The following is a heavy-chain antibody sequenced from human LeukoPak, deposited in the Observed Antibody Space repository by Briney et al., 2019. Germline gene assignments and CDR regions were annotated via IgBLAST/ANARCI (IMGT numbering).Heavy chain of an antibody. CDR3: ARHQHAGREHYYGIDV. J-gene: IGHJ6*02. CDR1: RGSIRGYY. V-gene: IGHV4-59*08. Sequence: SETLSLNCTVSRGSIRGYYWNWIRQPPGKGLEWIGYIFHTGSTNYNPSLKSRLTISVDTSRNQFSLRLSSVTAADTAVYYCARHQHAGREHYYGIDVWGQGTTVSVSS. CDR2: IFHTGST. D-gene: IGHD1-26*01.